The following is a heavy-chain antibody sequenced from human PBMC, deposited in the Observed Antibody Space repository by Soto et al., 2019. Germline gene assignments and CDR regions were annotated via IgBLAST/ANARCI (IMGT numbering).Heavy chain of an antibody. CDR3: ARDSPYSSSSAYLDY. J-gene: IGHJ4*02. Sequence: QVQLVQSGAEVKKPGSSVKVSCKASGGTFSSYAISWVRQAPGQGLEWMGGIIPIFGTANYAQKFQGRVTIPADESTSTAEMGPRSLRSEDTAVYYCARDSPYSSSSAYLDYWGQGTLVTVS. CDR1: GGTFSSYA. CDR2: IIPIFGTA. D-gene: IGHD6-6*01. V-gene: IGHV1-69*12.